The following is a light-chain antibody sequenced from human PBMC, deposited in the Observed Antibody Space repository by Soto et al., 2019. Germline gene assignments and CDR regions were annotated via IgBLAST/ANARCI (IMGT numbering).Light chain of an antibody. CDR2: EAS. V-gene: IGKV1-39*01. Sequence: IPLSQSPSTLSGSVGDRVTITCRASQTISSWLAWYQQKPGKAPKLLIYEASSLESGVPSRFSGSGSGTDFTLTISSLQPEDFATYYCQQSYSTPRTFGQGTKVDIK. CDR3: QQSYSTPRT. J-gene: IGKJ1*01. CDR1: QTISSW.